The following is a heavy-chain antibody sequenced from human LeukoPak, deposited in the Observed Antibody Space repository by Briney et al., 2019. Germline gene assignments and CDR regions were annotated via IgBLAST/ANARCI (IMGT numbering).Heavy chain of an antibody. CDR1: GFIFSNDW. Sequence: GGSLRLSCATSGFIFSNDWMSWCREAPGKGLEWGANIKQDGSETYYVDSVKGRSTISRDDAKNSLYLQMNSLRAEDTAVYCARLYQHDSSTYRPVDYWGQGTLVSVSS. V-gene: IGHV3-7*01. J-gene: IGHJ4*02. D-gene: IGHD3-22*01. CDR3: ARLYQHDSSTYRPVDY. CDR2: IKQDGSET.